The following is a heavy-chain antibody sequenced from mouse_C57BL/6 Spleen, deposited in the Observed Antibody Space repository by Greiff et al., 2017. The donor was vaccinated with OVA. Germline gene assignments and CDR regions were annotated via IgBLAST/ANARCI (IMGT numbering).Heavy chain of an antibody. Sequence: EVQGVESGGGLVKPGGSLKLSCAASGFTFSDYGMHWVRQAPEKGLEWVAYISSGSSTIYYADTVKGRFTISRDNAKNTLFLPMTSLRAEDTAMYYCERGGDYDDGEAVYYAMDYWGQGTSVTVSS. D-gene: IGHD2-4*01. CDR2: ISSGSSTI. CDR3: ERGGDYDDGEAVYYAMDY. V-gene: IGHV5-17*01. J-gene: IGHJ4*01. CDR1: GFTFSDYG.